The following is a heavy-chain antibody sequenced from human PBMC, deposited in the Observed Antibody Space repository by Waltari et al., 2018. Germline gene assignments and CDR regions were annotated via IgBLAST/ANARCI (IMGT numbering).Heavy chain of an antibody. CDR3: AIGDLLHP. CDR2: INPSGGST. J-gene: IGHJ5*02. Sequence: MHWVRQAPGQGLEWMGIINPSGGSTSYAQKFQGRVTMTRDTSTSTVYMELSSLRSEDTAVYYCAIGDLLHPWGQGTLVTVSS. V-gene: IGHV1-46*01. D-gene: IGHD3-22*01.